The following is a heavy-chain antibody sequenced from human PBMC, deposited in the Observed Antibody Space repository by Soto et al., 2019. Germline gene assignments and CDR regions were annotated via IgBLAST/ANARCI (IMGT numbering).Heavy chain of an antibody. CDR3: AKKAVAGTLANPFDI. D-gene: IGHD6-19*01. Sequence: GGSLRLSCAASGFTFSSYAMSWVRQAPGKGLEWVSGISTSGDSTYNADSVKGRFTISRDNSKNTLYLQMNSLRADDTAVYYCAKKAVAGTLANPFDIWGQGTMVTVSS. CDR1: GFTFSSYA. J-gene: IGHJ3*02. V-gene: IGHV3-23*01. CDR2: ISTSGDST.